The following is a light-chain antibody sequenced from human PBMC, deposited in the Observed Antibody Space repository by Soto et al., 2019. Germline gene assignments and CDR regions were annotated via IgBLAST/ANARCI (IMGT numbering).Light chain of an antibody. J-gene: IGKJ1*01. V-gene: IGKV1-39*01. CDR1: QSITTY. CDR2: AAS. CDR3: QQGYSTPWT. Sequence: DIQMTQSPSSLSASVGDRVTITCRASQSITTYLHWYQQIPGKAPNLLIYAASNLQSGAPSRFSGSGSGTDFTLTINSLQPEDFATYYCQQGYSTPWTFGQGTKVDI.